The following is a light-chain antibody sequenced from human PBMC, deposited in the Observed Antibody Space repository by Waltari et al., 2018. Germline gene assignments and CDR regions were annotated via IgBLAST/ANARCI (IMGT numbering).Light chain of an antibody. V-gene: IGKV4-1*01. Sequence: DIVVTQSPDSLAVSLGERATINCKSSQSVLNRSNNKKYLAWYQRKPGQPPKLIIYWASIRETEVPERFSRSGYATDFTLTISSLQAEDVAVYYCQQFYTTPYSFGQGTKLEV. CDR1: QSVLNRSNNKKY. CDR3: QQFYTTPYS. CDR2: WAS. J-gene: IGKJ2*03.